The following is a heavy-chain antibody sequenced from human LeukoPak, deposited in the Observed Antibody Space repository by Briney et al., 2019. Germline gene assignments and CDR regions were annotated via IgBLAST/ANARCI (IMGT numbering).Heavy chain of an antibody. V-gene: IGHV1-2*02. CDR1: GYTFTGYY. CDR3: ARGDIITIFGVVILNWFDP. CDR2: INPNSGGT. Sequence: ASVKVSCKASGYTFTGYYMHWVRQAPGQGLEWMGWINPNSGGTDYAQKFQGRVTMTRDTSISTAYMELSRLRSDDTAVYYCARGDIITIFGVVILNWFDPWGQGTLVTVSS. J-gene: IGHJ5*02. D-gene: IGHD3-3*01.